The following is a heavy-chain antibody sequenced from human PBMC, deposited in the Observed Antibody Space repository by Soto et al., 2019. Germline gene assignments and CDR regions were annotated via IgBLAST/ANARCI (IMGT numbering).Heavy chain of an antibody. CDR3: ARRARGANFDF. Sequence: QLQLQESGPGLVKPSETLSLTCTVSGAFITSTSYYWGWIRQSPGKGLEWIGNIYFSGTTYYNPSLESRVTISVDTSKRQFSLRLSSVTSADTAVYYCARRARGANFDFWGQGTLVTVSS. V-gene: IGHV4-39*01. D-gene: IGHD3-16*01. CDR2: IYFSGTT. J-gene: IGHJ4*02. CDR1: GAFITSTSYY.